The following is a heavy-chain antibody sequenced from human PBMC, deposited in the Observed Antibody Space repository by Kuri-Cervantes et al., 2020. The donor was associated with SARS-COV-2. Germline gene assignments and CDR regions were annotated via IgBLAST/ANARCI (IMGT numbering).Heavy chain of an antibody. Sequence: ETLSLTCAASGFSFSTYWMNWVRQAPGKGLEWVSYISSSSSTIYYADSVKGRFAISRDNAKNSLYLQMNSLRAEDTAVYYCARDLSSGLWAFDYWGQGTLVTVSS. CDR1: GFSFSTYW. V-gene: IGHV3-48*01. J-gene: IGHJ4*02. D-gene: IGHD5-18*01. CDR2: ISSSSSTI. CDR3: ARDLSSGLWAFDY.